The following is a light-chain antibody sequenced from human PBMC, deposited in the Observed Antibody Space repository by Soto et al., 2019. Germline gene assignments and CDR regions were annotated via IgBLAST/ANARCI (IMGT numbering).Light chain of an antibody. CDR1: QSVSSY. CDR3: QQYVSSPYT. Sequence: EIVLTQSPGTLSLSPGERATLSCRASQSVSSYLAWYQQKPGQAPRLLIFGTSSGATGIPDRFSGSGSGTDFTLTISGLEPEDFAVYYCQQYVSSPYTFGQGTKLEI. CDR2: GTS. V-gene: IGKV3-20*01. J-gene: IGKJ2*01.